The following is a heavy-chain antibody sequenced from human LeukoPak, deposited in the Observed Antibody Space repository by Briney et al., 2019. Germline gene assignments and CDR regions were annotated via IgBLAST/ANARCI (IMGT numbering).Heavy chain of an antibody. CDR1: GGTFSSYA. J-gene: IGHJ4*02. CDR3: AREGYSYGSYFDY. CDR2: IIPIFGTA. D-gene: IGHD5-18*01. Sequence: SVKVSCKASGGTFSSYAISWVRQAPGQGLEWMGRIIPIFGTANYAQKFQGRVTITTDESTSTAYMELSSLRSEDTAVYYCAREGYSYGSYFDYWGQGTLVTVSS. V-gene: IGHV1-69*05.